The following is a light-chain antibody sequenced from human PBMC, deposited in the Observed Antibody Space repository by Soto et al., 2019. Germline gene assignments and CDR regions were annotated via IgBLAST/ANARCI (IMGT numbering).Light chain of an antibody. V-gene: IGLV2-14*03. Sequence: QSVLTQPASVSGSPGQPITISCTGTSSDFGGNNYVSWYQHHPGKAPKLMIYDVSNRPSGVSNRFSGSKSGNTASLTISGLQAEDEADYYCSSYTSSSTPHVFGTGTKVTVL. CDR2: DVS. J-gene: IGLJ1*01. CDR3: SSYTSSSTPHV. CDR1: SSDFGGNNY.